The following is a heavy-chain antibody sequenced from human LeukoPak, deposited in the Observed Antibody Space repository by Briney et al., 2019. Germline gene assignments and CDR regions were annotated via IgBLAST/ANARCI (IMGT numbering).Heavy chain of an antibody. CDR3: AREASSGYYYLAY. D-gene: IGHD3-22*01. V-gene: IGHV4-30-2*01. Sequence: SQTLSLTCAVSGGSISSGGYSWSWIRQPPGKGLEWIGYIYHSGSTYYNPSLKSRVTISVDRSKNQFSLKLSSATAADTAVYYCAREASSGYYYLAYWGQGTLVTVSS. CDR1: GGSISSGGYS. CDR2: IYHSGST. J-gene: IGHJ4*02.